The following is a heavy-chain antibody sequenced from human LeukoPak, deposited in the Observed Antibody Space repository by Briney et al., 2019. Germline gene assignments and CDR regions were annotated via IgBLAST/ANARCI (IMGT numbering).Heavy chain of an antibody. D-gene: IGHD3-9*01. Sequence: GGSLRLSCAASGFTFSDYYMSWIRQAPGKGLEWVSYISSSGSTIYYADSVKGRFTISRDNAKNSLYLQMNSLRAEDTAVYYCAREGTYDILTGYYPPYYYGMDVWGQGTTVTVSS. CDR2: ISSSGSTI. CDR3: AREGTYDILTGYYPPYYYGMDV. CDR1: GFTFSDYY. J-gene: IGHJ6*02. V-gene: IGHV3-11*01.